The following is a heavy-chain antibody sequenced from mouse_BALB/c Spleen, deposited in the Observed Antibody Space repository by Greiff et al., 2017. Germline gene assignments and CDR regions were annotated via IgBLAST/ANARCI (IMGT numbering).Heavy chain of an antibody. CDR1: GYSITSDYA. Sequence: EVKLVESGPGLVKPSQSLSLTCTVTGYSITSDYAWNWIRQFPGNKLEWMGYISYSGSTSYNPSLKSRISITRDTSKNQFFLQLNSVTTEDTATYYCARSYYGNYNYFDYWGQGTTLTVSS. V-gene: IGHV3-2*02. CDR3: ARSYYGNYNYFDY. J-gene: IGHJ2*01. CDR2: ISYSGST. D-gene: IGHD2-10*01.